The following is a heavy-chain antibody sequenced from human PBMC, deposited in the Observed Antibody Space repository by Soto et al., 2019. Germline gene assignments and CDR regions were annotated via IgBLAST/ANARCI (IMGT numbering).Heavy chain of an antibody. V-gene: IGHV1-18*01. D-gene: IGHD3-3*01. CDR3: ATGSGYYNPYYFDY. CDR2: ISAYNGNT. J-gene: IGHJ4*02. Sequence: ASVKVSCKASGYTFTSYGISWVRQAPGQGLEWMGWISAYNGNTNYAQKLQGRVTMTTDTSTSTAYMELRSLRSDDTAVYYCATGSGYYNPYYFDYWGQGTLVTVSS. CDR1: GYTFTSYG.